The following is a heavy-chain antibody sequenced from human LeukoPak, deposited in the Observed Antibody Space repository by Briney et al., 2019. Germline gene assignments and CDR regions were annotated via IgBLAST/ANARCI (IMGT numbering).Heavy chain of an antibody. CDR1: GYTFTSYS. V-gene: IGHV1-18*01. CDR2: ISAYNGNT. D-gene: IGHD3-16*01. J-gene: IGHJ4*02. CDR3: ARDLGGIMVPYYFDY. Sequence: ASVKVSCKASGYTFTSYSISWVRQAPGQGLEWMGWISAYNGNTNYAQKLQGRVTMTTDTSTSTAYMELRSLRSDDTAVYYCARDLGGIMVPYYFDYWGQGTLVTVSS.